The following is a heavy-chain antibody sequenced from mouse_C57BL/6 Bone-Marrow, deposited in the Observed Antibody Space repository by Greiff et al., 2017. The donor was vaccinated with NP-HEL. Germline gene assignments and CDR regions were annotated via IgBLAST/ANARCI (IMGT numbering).Heavy chain of an antibody. CDR2: IYPRSGNT. CDR1: GYTFTSYG. J-gene: IGHJ4*01. CDR3: ARAVQGYYAMDY. Sequence: QVQLKQSGAELARPGASVKLSCKASGYTFTSYGISWVKQRTGQGLEWIGEIYPRSGNTYYNEKFEGKATLTADKSSSTAYMELRSLTSEDSAVYFCARAVQGYYAMDYWGQGTSVTVSS. V-gene: IGHV1-81*01.